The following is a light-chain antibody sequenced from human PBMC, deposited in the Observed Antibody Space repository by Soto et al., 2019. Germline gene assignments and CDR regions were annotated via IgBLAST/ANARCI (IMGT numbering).Light chain of an antibody. V-gene: IGKV3-20*01. CDR3: QQSYSTLPIT. Sequence: EIVLTQSPCTLSSSPGEGATLSWGASQSISSNFLAWYQQKRGQAPRLLIQGASNRATGIPDRFSGSGSATDFTLTISSLQPEDFATYYCQQSYSTLPITFGQGTRLEIK. CDR1: QSISSNF. J-gene: IGKJ5*01. CDR2: GAS.